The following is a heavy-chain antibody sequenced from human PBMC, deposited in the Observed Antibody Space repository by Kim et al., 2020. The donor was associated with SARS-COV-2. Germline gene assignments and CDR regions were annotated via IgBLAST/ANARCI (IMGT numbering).Heavy chain of an antibody. Sequence: SETLSLTCAVYGGSFSGYYWSWIRQPPGKGLEWIGEINHSGSTNYNPSLKSRVTISVDTSKNQFSLKLSSVTAADTAVYYCARGYSYADYWGQGTLVTVSS. CDR3: ARGYSYADY. J-gene: IGHJ4*02. D-gene: IGHD5-18*01. CDR1: GGSFSGYY. CDR2: INHSGST. V-gene: IGHV4-34*01.